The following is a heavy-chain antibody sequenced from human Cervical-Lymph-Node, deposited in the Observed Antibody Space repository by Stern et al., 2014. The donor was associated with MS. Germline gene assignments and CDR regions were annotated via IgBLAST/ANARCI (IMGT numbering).Heavy chain of an antibody. CDR1: GFTFSSSG. CDR2: IWYDGSNR. J-gene: IGHJ1*01. Sequence: VQLVESGGGVVQPGRSLRLSCAASGFTFSSSGMHWVRQAPGKGLAWLAIIWYDGSNRYYADSVKGRFTISRDNSKNTLYLQMNSLRADDTAVYYCAREGGNTAEYFQHWGQGTLVTVSS. CDR3: AREGGNTAEYFQH. V-gene: IGHV3-33*01. D-gene: IGHD4-23*01.